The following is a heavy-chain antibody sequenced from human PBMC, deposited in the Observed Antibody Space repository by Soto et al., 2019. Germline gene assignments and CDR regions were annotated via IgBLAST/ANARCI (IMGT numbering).Heavy chain of an antibody. Sequence: GGSLRLSCAASGFTVSSNYMSWVRQAPGKGLEWVSVIYSGGSTYYADSVKGRFTISRDNSKNTLYLQMNSLRAEDTAVYYCERDLYGSESYYNDYGMDVWGQGTTVTVSS. J-gene: IGHJ6*02. CDR1: GFTVSSNY. D-gene: IGHD3-10*01. V-gene: IGHV3-53*01. CDR2: IYSGGST. CDR3: ERDLYGSESYYNDYGMDV.